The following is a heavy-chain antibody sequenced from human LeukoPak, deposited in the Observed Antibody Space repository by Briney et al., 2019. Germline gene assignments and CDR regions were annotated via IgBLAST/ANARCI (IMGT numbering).Heavy chain of an antibody. Sequence: GGSLRLPCAASGFTFDDYGMTWVRQAPGKGLEWVSGINWNGGSTGYADSVKGRFTISRDNAKNSLYLQMNSLRAEDTAWYYCARLAYSGTYRYFDYWGQGTLVTVSS. D-gene: IGHD1-26*01. CDR3: ARLAYSGTYRYFDY. CDR2: INWNGGST. J-gene: IGHJ4*02. V-gene: IGHV3-20*04. CDR1: GFTFDDYG.